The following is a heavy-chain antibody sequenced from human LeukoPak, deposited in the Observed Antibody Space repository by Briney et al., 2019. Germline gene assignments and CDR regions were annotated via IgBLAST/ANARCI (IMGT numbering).Heavy chain of an antibody. D-gene: IGHD6-6*01. Sequence: GGSLRLSCAASGFTFSSYAMHWVRQAPGKGLEWVAVISYDGSNKYYADSVKGRFTISRDNSKNTLYLQMNSLRAEDTAVYYCARDQGYSSSVIDYWGQGTLVSVSS. V-gene: IGHV3-30-3*01. J-gene: IGHJ4*02. CDR3: ARDQGYSSSVIDY. CDR1: GFTFSSYA. CDR2: ISYDGSNK.